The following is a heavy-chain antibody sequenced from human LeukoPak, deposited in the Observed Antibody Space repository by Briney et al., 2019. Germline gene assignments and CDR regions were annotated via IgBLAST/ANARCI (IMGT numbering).Heavy chain of an antibody. CDR1: GFTFSSYW. Sequence: PGGSLRLSCAASGFTFSSYWMHWVRQAPGKGLVWVSRINSDGSSTSYADSVKGRFTISRDNAKNTLYQQMNSLRAEDTAVYYCARDPDDSRAFDIWGQGTMVTVSS. D-gene: IGHD3-22*01. J-gene: IGHJ3*02. CDR3: ARDPDDSRAFDI. V-gene: IGHV3-74*01. CDR2: INSDGSST.